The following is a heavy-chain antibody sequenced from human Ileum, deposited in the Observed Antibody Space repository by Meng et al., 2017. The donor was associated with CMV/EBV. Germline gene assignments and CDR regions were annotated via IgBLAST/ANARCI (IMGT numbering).Heavy chain of an antibody. CDR3: AHSSDYYDSSGELDY. CDR2: IYWDDDK. CDR1: GFSLSASGVG. V-gene: IGHV2-5*02. J-gene: IGHJ4*02. D-gene: IGHD3-22*01. Sequence: ISLKEAGPPLVKPTRTLTLTCTFSGFSLSASGVGVGWIRQPPGKALEWLALIYWDDDKRYSPSLKSRLTITKDTSNNQVVLIMTNMDPVDTATYYCAHSSDYYDSSGELDYWGQGTLVTVSS.